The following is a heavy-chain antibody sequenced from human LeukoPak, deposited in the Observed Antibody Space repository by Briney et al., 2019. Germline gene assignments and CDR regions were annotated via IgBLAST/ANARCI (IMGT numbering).Heavy chain of an antibody. V-gene: IGHV4-59*01. CDR3: ALIKGWDFDY. CDR2: IYYSGST. Sequence: SETLSLTCAVYGGSFSGYYWSWIRQPPGRGLEWIGYIYYSGSTNYNPSLKSRVTISVDTSKNQFSLKLSSVTAADTAVYYCALIKGWDFDYWGQGTLVTVSS. J-gene: IGHJ4*02. D-gene: IGHD1-26*01. CDR1: GGSFSGYY.